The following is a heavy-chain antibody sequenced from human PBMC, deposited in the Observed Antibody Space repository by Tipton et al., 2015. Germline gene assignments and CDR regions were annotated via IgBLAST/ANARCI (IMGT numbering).Heavy chain of an antibody. J-gene: IGHJ3*01. V-gene: IGHV3-7*01. D-gene: IGHD4-11*01. CDR3: ARGLVQERYISFDV. Sequence: SLRLSCAGSGFKFSSYWMSWVRQAPGKGLEWVANIEQDGSEKYYVDSAKGRFTISRDNAKNSLDLQMNSLRAEDTAVYYCARGLVQERYISFDVWGQGTMVTVSS. CDR1: GFKFSSYW. CDR2: IEQDGSEK.